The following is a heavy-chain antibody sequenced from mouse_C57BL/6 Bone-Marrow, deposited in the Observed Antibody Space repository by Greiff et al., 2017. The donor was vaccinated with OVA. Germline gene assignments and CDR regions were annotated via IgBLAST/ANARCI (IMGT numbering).Heavy chain of an antibody. CDR2: IHPNSGST. CDR1: GYTFTSYW. CDR3: ARDYYSNYSAWFAY. D-gene: IGHD2-5*01. J-gene: IGHJ3*01. V-gene: IGHV1-64*01. Sequence: QVQLQQPGAELVKPGASVKLSCKASGYTFTSYWMHWVKQRPGQGLEWIGMIHPNSGSTNYNEKFKSKATLTVDKSSSTAYMQLSSLTSEDSAVYYCARDYYSNYSAWFAYWGQGTLVTVSA.